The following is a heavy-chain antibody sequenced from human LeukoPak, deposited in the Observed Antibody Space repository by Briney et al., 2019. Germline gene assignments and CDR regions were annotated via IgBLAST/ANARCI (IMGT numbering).Heavy chain of an antibody. CDR3: ARLARRARAFDI. Sequence: ASVKVSCKASGYTFTNYYIHWVRQAPGQGLEWMGLINPGGGNTDYAQNFQGRVTMTRNTSISTAYMELSSLRSEDTAVYYCARLARRARAFDIWGQGTMVTVSS. J-gene: IGHJ3*02. CDR1: GYTFTNYY. V-gene: IGHV1-46*01. CDR2: INPGGGNT.